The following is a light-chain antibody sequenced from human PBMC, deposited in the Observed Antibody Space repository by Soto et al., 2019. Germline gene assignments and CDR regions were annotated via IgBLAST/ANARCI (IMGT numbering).Light chain of an antibody. Sequence: NFMLTQPHSVSESPGKTVTISCTGSSGSIASNYVQWYQQRPGSAPTTVIYEDDQRPSGVPDRFSGSIDSSSNSASLTISGLQTEDEADYYCQSYDNTHRVVFGGGNQLTVL. J-gene: IGLJ7*01. CDR2: EDD. CDR3: QSYDNTHRVV. CDR1: SGSIASNY. V-gene: IGLV6-57*02.